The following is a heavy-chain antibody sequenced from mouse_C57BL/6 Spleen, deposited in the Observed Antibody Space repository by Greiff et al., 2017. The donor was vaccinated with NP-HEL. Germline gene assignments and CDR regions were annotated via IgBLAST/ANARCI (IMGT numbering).Heavy chain of an antibody. CDR2: IDPSDSYT. CDR3: ARRDYPYYYAMDY. D-gene: IGHD2-4*01. V-gene: IGHV1-50*01. Sequence: QVQLQQPGAELVKPGASVKLSCKASGYTFTSYWMQWVKQRPGQGLEWIGEIDPSDSYTNYNQKFKGKATLTVDTSSSTAYMQLSSLTSEDSAVYYCARRDYPYYYAMDYWGQGTSVTVSS. J-gene: IGHJ4*01. CDR1: GYTFTSYW.